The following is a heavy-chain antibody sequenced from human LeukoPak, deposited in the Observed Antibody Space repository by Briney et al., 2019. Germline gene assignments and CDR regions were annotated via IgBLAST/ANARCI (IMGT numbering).Heavy chain of an antibody. CDR2: INPNSGGT. CDR1: GYTFTGYY. J-gene: IGHJ5*02. Sequence: ASVKVSCKASGYTFTGYYMHWVRQAPGQGLEWMGWINPNSGGTNYAQKFQGRVTMTRDTSISTAYMELSRLRSDDTAVYYCARERYCSGGSCYWEDWFDPWGQGTLVTVSS. D-gene: IGHD2-15*01. V-gene: IGHV1-2*02. CDR3: ARERYCSGGSCYWEDWFDP.